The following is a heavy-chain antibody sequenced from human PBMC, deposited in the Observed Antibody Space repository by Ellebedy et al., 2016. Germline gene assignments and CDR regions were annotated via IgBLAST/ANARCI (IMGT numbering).Heavy chain of an antibody. CDR3: ARDPSYGSSWYRYFDY. V-gene: IGHV3-48*04. Sequence: GESLKISCAASGFTLSNYAMNWVRQAPGKGLEWVSYISSSSSVIYYADSVKGRFTISRDNAKNSPYLQMNSLKAEDTAVYYCARDPSYGSSWYRYFDYWGQGTLVTVSS. CDR1: GFTLSNYA. D-gene: IGHD6-13*01. CDR2: ISSSSSVI. J-gene: IGHJ4*02.